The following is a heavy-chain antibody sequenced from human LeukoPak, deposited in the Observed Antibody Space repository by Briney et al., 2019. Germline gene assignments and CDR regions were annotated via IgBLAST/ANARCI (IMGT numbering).Heavy chain of an antibody. CDR3: AKDLFSGSQSNYFDY. D-gene: IGHD1-26*01. Sequence: SGSGGSTYYADSVKGRFTISRDNSKNTLYLQMNSLRAEDTAVYYCAKDLFSGSQSNYFDYWGQGTLVTVSS. V-gene: IGHV3-23*01. J-gene: IGHJ4*02. CDR2: SGSGGST.